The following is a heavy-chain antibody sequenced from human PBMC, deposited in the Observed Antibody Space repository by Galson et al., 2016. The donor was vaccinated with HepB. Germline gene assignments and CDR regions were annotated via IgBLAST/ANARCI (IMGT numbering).Heavy chain of an antibody. CDR3: AKAGGWDYSRGFHA. D-gene: IGHD6-19*01. CDR2: ISANSGSI. CDR1: GFSFDDYG. V-gene: IGHV3-9*01. Sequence: SLRLSCAVSGFSFDDYGMHWVRQAPGKGLEWVSGISANSGSIGYAASVKGRFTIPRGNAKKPLYLQMNSLRAEATALDHCAKAGGWDYSRGFHAWGQGTLVTVSS. J-gene: IGHJ4*02.